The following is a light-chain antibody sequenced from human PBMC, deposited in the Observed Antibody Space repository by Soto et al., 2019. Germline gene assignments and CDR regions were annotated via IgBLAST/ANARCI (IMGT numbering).Light chain of an antibody. CDR3: MQGTLWPPYT. J-gene: IGKJ2*01. Sequence: DVVMTQSPLSLPVTLGQPASISCRSSHSLVYSDGIAYLNWFQQRPGQSPRRLIYKVSYRDSGVPDRFCGSGSGTDFTLRISRVVVEDVGVYYCMQGTLWPPYTFGQGTKLEIK. CDR1: HSLVYSDGIAY. V-gene: IGKV2-30*01. CDR2: KVS.